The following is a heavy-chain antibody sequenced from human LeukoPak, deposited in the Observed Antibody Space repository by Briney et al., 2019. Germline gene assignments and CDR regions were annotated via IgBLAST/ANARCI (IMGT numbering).Heavy chain of an antibody. CDR1: GYTLTELS. J-gene: IGHJ6*03. V-gene: IGHV1-24*01. Sequence: ASVKVSCKVSGYTLTELSMHWVRQAPGKGLEWMGGFDPEDGETIYAQKFQGRVTMTEDTSTDTAYMELSSLRSEDAAVYYCATNRIAAAGPPLYYMDVWGKGTTVTVSS. D-gene: IGHD6-13*01. CDR2: FDPEDGET. CDR3: ATNRIAAAGPPLYYMDV.